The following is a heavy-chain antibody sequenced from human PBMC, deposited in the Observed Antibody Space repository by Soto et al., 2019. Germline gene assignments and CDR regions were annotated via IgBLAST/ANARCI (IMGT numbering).Heavy chain of an antibody. D-gene: IGHD3-16*01. Sequence: EVQLVESGGGLVQPGRSLRLSCAASGFTFDDYAMHWVRQAPGKGLEWVSGISWNSGGIGYADYVKGRFTVSRDNAKNSLSLEMSSLRAEDTALYYCARAFGATFGGILFDSWGQGTLVTVSS. CDR2: ISWNSGGI. CDR1: GFTFDDYA. V-gene: IGHV3-9*01. CDR3: ARAFGATFGGILFDS. J-gene: IGHJ4*02.